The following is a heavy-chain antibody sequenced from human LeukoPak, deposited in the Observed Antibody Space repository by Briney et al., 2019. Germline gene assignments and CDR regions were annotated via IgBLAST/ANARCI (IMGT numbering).Heavy chain of an antibody. CDR3: AMSGGHSNYFDY. CDR2: ISYDGSNK. J-gene: IGHJ4*02. D-gene: IGHD2-15*01. Sequence: PGGALRLSCAASGFSFSSCAMHGVDQAPARGLEWVAVISYDGSNKYYADSVKGRCTISRDNSKNTLYLQLNRLRAGDTDVYYCAMSGGHSNYFDYWGQGNLVTVPS. CDR1: GFSFSSCA. V-gene: IGHV3-30-3*01.